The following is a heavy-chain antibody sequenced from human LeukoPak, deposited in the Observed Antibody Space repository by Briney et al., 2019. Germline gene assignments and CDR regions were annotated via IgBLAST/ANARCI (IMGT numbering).Heavy chain of an antibody. D-gene: IGHD6-19*01. Sequence: GGSLRLSCAASGFTVSSNYMSWVRQAPGKGLEWVSVIYSGGSTYYADSVKGRFTISRDNSKNTLYLKMNSLRAEDTAVYYCARESSYSSGWYYFDYWGQGTLVTVSS. CDR1: GFTVSSNY. J-gene: IGHJ4*02. CDR3: ARESSYSSGWYYFDY. V-gene: IGHV3-66*02. CDR2: IYSGGST.